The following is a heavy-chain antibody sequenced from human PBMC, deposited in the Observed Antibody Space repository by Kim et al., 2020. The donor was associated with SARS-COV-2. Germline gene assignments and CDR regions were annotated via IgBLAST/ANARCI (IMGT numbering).Heavy chain of an antibody. CDR1: GFTFSSYW. D-gene: IGHD3-22*01. CDR3: AKQDYYDNTGYYYYGLDF. V-gene: IGHV3-7*01. CDR2: IKKDGSDK. Sequence: GGSLRLSCAASGFTFSSYWMSWVRQAPGKGLEWVANIKKDGSDKYYVDSVKGRFTISRDNAKSSLYLQMNSLRAEDTAVYYCAKQDYYDNTGYYYYGLDFWGQGTTVTGSS. J-gene: IGHJ6*02.